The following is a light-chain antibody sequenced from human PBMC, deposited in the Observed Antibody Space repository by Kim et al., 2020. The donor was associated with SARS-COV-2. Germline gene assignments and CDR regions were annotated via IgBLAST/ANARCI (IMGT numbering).Light chain of an antibody. CDR3: AAWDDSLDGYV. CDR1: SSNIGSNT. Sequence: QSVLSQPPSASGTPGPRVTISCSGSSSNIGSNTVNWYQHFPGTAPKLLIFDDNQRPSGVPDRFSGSKSGASASLAISGLQSEDEADYYCAAWDDSLDGYVFATGTKVTVL. CDR2: DDN. V-gene: IGLV1-44*01. J-gene: IGLJ1*01.